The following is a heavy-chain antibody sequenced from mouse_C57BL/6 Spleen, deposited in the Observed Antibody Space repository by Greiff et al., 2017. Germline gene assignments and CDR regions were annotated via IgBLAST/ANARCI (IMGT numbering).Heavy chain of an antibody. CDR1: GYTFTDHT. D-gene: IGHD1-1*01. Sequence: LQESDAELVKPGASVKISCKVSGYTFTDHTIHWMKQRPEQGLEWIGYIYPRDGSTKYNEKFKGKATLTADKSSSTAYMQLNSLTSEDSAVYFCARNYYGSSRSTAMDYWGQGTSVTVSS. V-gene: IGHV1-78*01. J-gene: IGHJ4*01. CDR2: IYPRDGST. CDR3: ARNYYGSSRSTAMDY.